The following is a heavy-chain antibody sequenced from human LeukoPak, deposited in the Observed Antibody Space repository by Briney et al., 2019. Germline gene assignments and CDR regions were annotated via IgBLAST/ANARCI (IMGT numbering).Heavy chain of an antibody. Sequence: GGSLRLSCAASGFTFSSYAMSWVRQAPGKGLEWVSAISGSGGSTYYADSVKGRFTISRDNSKNTLYLQMNSLRAEDTAVYYCAKDPWIVVVISPFDYWGQGTLVTVSS. CDR2: ISGSGGST. V-gene: IGHV3-23*01. D-gene: IGHD3-22*01. J-gene: IGHJ4*02. CDR1: GFTFSSYA. CDR3: AKDPWIVVVISPFDY.